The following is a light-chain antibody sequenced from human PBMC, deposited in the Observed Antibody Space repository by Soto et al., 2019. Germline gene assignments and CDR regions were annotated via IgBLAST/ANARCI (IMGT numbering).Light chain of an antibody. CDR3: QQYGSSPGT. CDR2: GAS. Sequence: EIVITQSPATLSVSPGERATLSCRASQSVSNNLAWYQQKPGQAPRLLIYGASSRATGIPDRFSGSGSGTDFTLTISGLETEDFAVYYCQQYGSSPGTFGQGTKVDIK. V-gene: IGKV3-20*01. CDR1: QSVSNN. J-gene: IGKJ1*01.